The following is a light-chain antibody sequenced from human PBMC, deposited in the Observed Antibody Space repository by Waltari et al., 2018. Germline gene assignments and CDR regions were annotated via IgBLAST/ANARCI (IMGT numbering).Light chain of an antibody. J-gene: IGKJ4*01. CDR1: RSASPN. CDR2: GAS. CDR3: QQYNDWPLT. V-gene: IGKV3-15*01. Sequence: EIVMEQSPATLYVSPGERVALSCRASRSASPNLAWYQQKPGQAPRLLVYGASTRATGIPGRSSGSGSGTEFTLTISSLQSEDFALYYCQQYNDWPLTFGGGTKVEIK.